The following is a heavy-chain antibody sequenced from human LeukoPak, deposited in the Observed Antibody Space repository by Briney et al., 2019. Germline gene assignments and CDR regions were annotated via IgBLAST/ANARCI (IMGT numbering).Heavy chain of an antibody. D-gene: IGHD3-3*01. CDR1: GGSISSYY. CDR2: IYTSGST. CDR3: ARVSAYYDFWSGPPAGHYYYYMDV. J-gene: IGHJ6*03. V-gene: IGHV4-4*07. Sequence: SETLSLTCTVSGGSISSYYWSWIRQSAGKGLEWIGRIYTSGSTNYNPSLKSRVTMSVDTSKNQFSLKLSSVTAADTAVYYCARVSAYYDFWSGPPAGHYYYYMDVWGKGTTVTVSS.